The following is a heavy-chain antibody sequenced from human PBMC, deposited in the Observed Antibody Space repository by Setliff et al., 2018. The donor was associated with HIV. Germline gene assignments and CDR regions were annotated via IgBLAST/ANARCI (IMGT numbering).Heavy chain of an antibody. CDR3: ASARIPTGGTSTSFDY. V-gene: IGHV3-9*01. D-gene: IGHD1-1*01. CDR2: ISWDGANL. J-gene: IGHJ4*02. Sequence: PGGSLRLSCEASGFMIGNYGLHWVRQIPGKGLEWVASISWDGANLGYADSVKGRFIISRDNAKASLNLQVNSLRPEDTAVYFCASARIPTGGTSTSFDYWGQGTLVTV. CDR1: GFMIGNYG.